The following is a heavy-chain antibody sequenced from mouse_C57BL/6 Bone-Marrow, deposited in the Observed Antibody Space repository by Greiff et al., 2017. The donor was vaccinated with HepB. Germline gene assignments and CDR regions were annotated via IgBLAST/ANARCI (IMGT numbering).Heavy chain of an antibody. J-gene: IGHJ2*01. CDR1: GYTFTSYW. Sequence: QVQLQQPGAELVKPGASVKLSCKASGYTFTSYWMHWVKQRPGQGLEWIGMIHPNSGSTNYNEKFKSKATLTVDKSSSTAYMQLSSLTSEYSAVYYCEKLGRFFDYWGQGTTLTVSS. D-gene: IGHD4-1*01. CDR3: EKLGRFFDY. V-gene: IGHV1-64*01. CDR2: IHPNSGST.